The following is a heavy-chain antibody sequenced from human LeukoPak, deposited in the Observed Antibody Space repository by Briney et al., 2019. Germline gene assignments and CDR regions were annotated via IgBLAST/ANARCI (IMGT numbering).Heavy chain of an antibody. V-gene: IGHV3-74*01. J-gene: IGHJ4*02. CDR3: ARMVATGHFDY. D-gene: IGHD5-12*01. Sequence: GGSLRLSCAASGFTFSRYLMHWVRQAPGKGLVWASRINSDGSSTTYADSVKGRFTISRDNTKNTLYLQMNSLRAEDTAVYYCARMVATGHFDYWGQGTPVTVSS. CDR2: INSDGSST. CDR1: GFTFSRYL.